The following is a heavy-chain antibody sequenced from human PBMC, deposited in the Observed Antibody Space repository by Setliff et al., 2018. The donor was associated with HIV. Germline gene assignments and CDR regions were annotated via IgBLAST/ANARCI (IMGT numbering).Heavy chain of an antibody. J-gene: IGHJ5*02. D-gene: IGHD2-2*01. V-gene: IGHV4-59*01. CDR1: GASIRSNT. CDR2: IYNSVTT. Sequence: PSETLSLTCIVSGASIRSNTWSWIRQAPGKGLQWIGFIYNSVTTNYNPSLKSRVTISLDTSKNQFSLKLTSVTAADTAVYYCARGGTSSNWFGPWGQGTLVTVSS. CDR3: ARGGTSSNWFGP.